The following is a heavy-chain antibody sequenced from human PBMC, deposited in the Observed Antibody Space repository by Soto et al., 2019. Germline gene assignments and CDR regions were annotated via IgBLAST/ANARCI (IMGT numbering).Heavy chain of an antibody. CDR1: GFTFSSYA. D-gene: IGHD6-6*01. Sequence: EVQLLASGGGLVQPGGSLRLSCAASGFTFSSYAMSWVRQAPGKGLEWVSSIGGRGGPTYYTDSVKGRFTISRDNSENTLDLQMNILRAEDTAVYYCARSIAAEYFQHWGQGTLVTVSS. J-gene: IGHJ1*01. V-gene: IGHV3-23*01. CDR2: IGGRGGPT. CDR3: ARSIAAEYFQH.